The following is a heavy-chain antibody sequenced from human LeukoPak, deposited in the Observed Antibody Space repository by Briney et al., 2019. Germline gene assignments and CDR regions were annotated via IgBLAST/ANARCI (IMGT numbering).Heavy chain of an antibody. CDR3: ATRPTYGDYVV. CDR1: GGTFSSYP. J-gene: IGHJ4*02. D-gene: IGHD4-17*01. Sequence: GSSVKVSCKASGGTFSSYPISWVRQAPGQGLEWMGGIIPIFATANYAQKFQGRVTITADESTSTAYMELSGLRSEDTAVYYCATRPTYGDYVVWGQGTLVTVSS. CDR2: IIPIFATA. V-gene: IGHV1-69*01.